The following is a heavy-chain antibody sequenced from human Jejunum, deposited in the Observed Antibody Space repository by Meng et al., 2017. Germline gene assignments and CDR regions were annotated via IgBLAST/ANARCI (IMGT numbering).Heavy chain of an antibody. CDR2: INPNSGNT. V-gene: IGHV1-8*03. J-gene: IGHJ4*03. Sequence: ASVKVSCKASGYSFTNYDINWVRQAPGQGLEWMGWINPNSGNTGYAQKFQGRVTLTRNTSISTAYMEVSSLRSEDTSVYYCARDLAGSHRGGYFDFWGQGTTVTVSS. CDR1: GYSFTNYD. CDR3: ARDLAGSHRGGYFDF. D-gene: IGHD3-10*01.